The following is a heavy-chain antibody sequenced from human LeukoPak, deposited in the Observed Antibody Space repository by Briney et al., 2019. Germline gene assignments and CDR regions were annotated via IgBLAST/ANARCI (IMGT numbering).Heavy chain of an antibody. CDR1: GFNLGRYA. V-gene: IGHV3-23*01. Sequence: GGSLRLSCAASGFNLGRYAMSWVRQAPGRGLEWVSCINTGETTFYADSVKGRFSISRDSSKNNLYLHMTRLRDEDTALYYCAKGAFDVWGQGTVVTVSS. J-gene: IGHJ3*01. CDR2: INTGETT. CDR3: AKGAFDV.